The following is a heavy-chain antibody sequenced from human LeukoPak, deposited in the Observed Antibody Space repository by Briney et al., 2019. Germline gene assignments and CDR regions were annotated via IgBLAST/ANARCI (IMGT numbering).Heavy chain of an antibody. Sequence: SETLSLTCTVSGGSINSHYWNWLRQPPGKGLEWIGYIYYNGSTNYNPSLKSRVTISLDTSKNQFSLKLSSVSAADTAVYYCATSYLMVRGVIGSNWLDPWGQGTLVTVSS. CDR2: IYYNGST. V-gene: IGHV4-59*11. CDR3: ATSYLMVRGVIGSNWLDP. J-gene: IGHJ5*02. CDR1: GGSINSHY. D-gene: IGHD3-10*01.